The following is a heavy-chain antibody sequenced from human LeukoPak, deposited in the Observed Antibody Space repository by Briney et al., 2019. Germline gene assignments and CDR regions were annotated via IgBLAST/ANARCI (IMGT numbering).Heavy chain of an antibody. CDR1: GGSISSSSYY. V-gene: IGHV4-39*01. J-gene: IGHJ3*02. CDR3: ARPYSSSWADAFDI. CDR2: IYYSGST. Sequence: SETLSLTCTVSGGSISSSSYYWGWTRQPPGKGLDWIGSIYYSGSTYYNPSLKSRVTISIDTSKNQFSLKPSSVTAADTAVYYCARPYSSSWADAFDIWGQGTMVTVSS. D-gene: IGHD6-13*01.